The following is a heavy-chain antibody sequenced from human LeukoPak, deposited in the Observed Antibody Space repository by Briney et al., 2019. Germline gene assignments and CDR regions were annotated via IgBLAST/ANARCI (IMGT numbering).Heavy chain of an antibody. J-gene: IGHJ3*01. CDR1: GFTFSSYA. D-gene: IGHD3-10*01. V-gene: IGHV3-23*01. Sequence: GGSLRLSCAASGFTFSSYAMNWVRQAPGKGLEWVSGISGSAGTTYYADSVKGRFTISRDNSKNTLYLQIDSLRADDTALYYCAKVINMIRGVDAFDFWGQGTMATVSS. CDR3: AKVINMIRGVDAFDF. CDR2: ISGSAGTT.